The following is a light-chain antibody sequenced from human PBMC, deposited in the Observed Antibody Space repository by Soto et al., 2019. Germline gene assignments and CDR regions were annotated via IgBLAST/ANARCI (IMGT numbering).Light chain of an antibody. CDR2: EVS. CDR3: LSKTSTISYV. J-gene: IGLJ1*01. CDR1: TSDAGGYNH. Sequence: QSALTHPASVSGSPGQSLALSCPGTTSDAGGYNHVSWYQQPPGKVPKLLIHEVSNRPSGVANRFSAPKSGNTDSLTIPWLQAEDEADYYCLSKTSTISYVFGTGTKVTVL. V-gene: IGLV2-14*01.